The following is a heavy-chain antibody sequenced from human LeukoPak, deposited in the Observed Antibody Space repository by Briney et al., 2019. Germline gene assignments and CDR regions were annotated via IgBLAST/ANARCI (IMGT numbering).Heavy chain of an antibody. CDR2: ISGSGGST. CDR3: AKEVVTASKTVDWFDP. V-gene: IGHV3-23*01. D-gene: IGHD2-21*02. CDR1: GFTFSSYG. J-gene: IGHJ5*02. Sequence: GGSLRLSCAASGFTFSSYGMSWVRQAPGKGLEWVSAISGSGGSTYYADSVKGRFTISRDNSKNTLYLQMNSLRAEDTAVYYCAKEVVTASKTVDWFDPWGQGTLVTVSS.